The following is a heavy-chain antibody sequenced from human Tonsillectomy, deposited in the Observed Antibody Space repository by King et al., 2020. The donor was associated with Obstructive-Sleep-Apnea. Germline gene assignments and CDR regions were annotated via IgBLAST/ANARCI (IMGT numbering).Heavy chain of an antibody. CDR2: ISGSGGST. CDR1: GFTFSSYA. Sequence: VQLVESGGGLVQPGGSLRLSCAASGFTFSSYAMSWVRQAPGKGLEWVSAISGSGGSTYYADSVKGRFTISRDNSKNTLYLQMNSLRAEDTAVYYCAKDSSSWYARYSRTDYWGQGTLVTVSS. CDR3: AKDSSSWYARYSRTDY. D-gene: IGHD6-13*01. J-gene: IGHJ4*02. V-gene: IGHV3-23*04.